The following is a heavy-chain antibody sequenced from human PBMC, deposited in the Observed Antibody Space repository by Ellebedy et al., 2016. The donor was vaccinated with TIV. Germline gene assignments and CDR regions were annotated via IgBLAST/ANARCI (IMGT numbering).Heavy chain of an antibody. D-gene: IGHD2-15*01. Sequence: SLKISCAASGFTFDDFAMHWVRQGPGKGLELVSGVGWNSGTIGYADSVKGRFTVSRDNAKSSLYLQMDSLRTEDTAFNYCVKDTRTSVVAAPSRFDSWGQGVLVTVSS. J-gene: IGHJ4*02. CDR1: GFTFDDFA. CDR3: VKDTRTSVVAAPSRFDS. CDR2: VGWNSGTI. V-gene: IGHV3-9*01.